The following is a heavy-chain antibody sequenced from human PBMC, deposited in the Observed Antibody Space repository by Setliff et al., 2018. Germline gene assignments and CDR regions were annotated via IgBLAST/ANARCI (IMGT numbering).Heavy chain of an antibody. CDR3: AKITGMVGATPYYFDY. J-gene: IGHJ4*02. CDR1: GGSISSSGYY. D-gene: IGHD1-26*01. CDR2: IYYSGRT. Sequence: KTSETLSLTCTVSGGSISSSGYYWGWIRQPPGKGLEWIGNIYYSGRTYYNPSLKSRVTISVDTSKNQFSLKLTSVTAADTAVYYCAKITGMVGATPYYFDYWGQGTLVTVSS. V-gene: IGHV4-39*01.